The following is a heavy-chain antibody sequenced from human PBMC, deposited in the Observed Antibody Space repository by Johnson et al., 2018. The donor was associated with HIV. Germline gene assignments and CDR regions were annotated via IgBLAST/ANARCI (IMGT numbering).Heavy chain of an antibody. Sequence: VQVVESGGGVVQPGRSLRLSCAASGFTFSSYAMHWVRQAPGKGLEWVAVISYDGSNTYYADSVKGRFTISRDNSKNTLYLQMNSLRAEDTAVYYCARLSSGWYWVWGQGTMVTVSS. J-gene: IGHJ3*01. D-gene: IGHD6-19*01. CDR3: ARLSSGWYWV. CDR2: ISYDGSNT. CDR1: GFTFSSYA. V-gene: IGHV3-30-3*01.